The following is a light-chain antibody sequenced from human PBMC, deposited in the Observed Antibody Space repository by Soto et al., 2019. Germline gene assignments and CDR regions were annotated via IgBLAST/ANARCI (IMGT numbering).Light chain of an antibody. Sequence: DIPMTQATSNLRGSLGGRFTITCLASQSISGWLAWYQQKPGKAPNPLIYDASSLESGVPSRFSGSGSGTEFTLAISSRQPDDFASHYFQQHNNYPGTFGQGTKVDI. V-gene: IGKV1-5*01. J-gene: IGKJ1*01. CDR2: DAS. CDR1: QSISGW. CDR3: QQHNNYPGT.